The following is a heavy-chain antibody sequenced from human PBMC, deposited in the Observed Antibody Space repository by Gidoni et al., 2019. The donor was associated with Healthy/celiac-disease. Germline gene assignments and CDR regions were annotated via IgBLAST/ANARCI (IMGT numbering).Heavy chain of an antibody. D-gene: IGHD7-27*01. CDR2: ISWNSGSI. Sequence: EVQLVESGGGLVQPGRSLRLSCAASGFTFDDYAMQWVRQAPGKGLEWVSGISWNSGSIGYADSVKGRFTISRDNAKNSLYLQMNSLRAEDTALYYCAKDTGRYYGMDVWGQGTTVTVSS. V-gene: IGHV3-9*01. CDR1: GFTFDDYA. CDR3: AKDTGRYYGMDV. J-gene: IGHJ6*02.